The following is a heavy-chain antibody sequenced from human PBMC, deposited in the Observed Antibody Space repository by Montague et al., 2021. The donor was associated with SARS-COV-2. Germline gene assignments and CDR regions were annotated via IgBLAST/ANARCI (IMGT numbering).Heavy chain of an antibody. CDR3: ARTQRQLLSHVPDY. Sequence: PALVKPTQTLTLTCTFSGFSLSTSGMCVSWIRQPPGKALEWLALIDWDDDKYYSTSLKTRLTISKDTSKNQVVLTMTNMDPVDTATYYCARTQRQLLSHVPDYWGQGTLVTVSS. J-gene: IGHJ4*02. D-gene: IGHD2-2*01. CDR2: IDWDDDK. CDR1: GFSLSTSGMC. V-gene: IGHV2-70*01.